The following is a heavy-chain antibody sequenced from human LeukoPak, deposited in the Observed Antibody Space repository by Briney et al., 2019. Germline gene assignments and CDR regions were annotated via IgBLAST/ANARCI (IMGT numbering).Heavy chain of an antibody. Sequence: GGSLRLSCAASGFTFSSYAMHWVRQAPGKGLEWVAVISYDGSNKYYADSVKGRFTISRDNSKNTLYLQMNSLRAEDTAVYYCAKESSGYDPFDYWGQGTLVTVSS. V-gene: IGHV3-30-3*01. CDR2: ISYDGSNK. CDR1: GFTFSSYA. D-gene: IGHD5-12*01. J-gene: IGHJ4*02. CDR3: AKESSGYDPFDY.